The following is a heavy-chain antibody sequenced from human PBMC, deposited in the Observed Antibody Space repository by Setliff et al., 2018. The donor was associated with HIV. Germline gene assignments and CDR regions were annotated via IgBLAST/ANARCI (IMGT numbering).Heavy chain of an antibody. Sequence: SVKVSCKASGYTFSSYGISWVRQAPGQGLEWVGWIIPMFRSANYAQNFQGRVTITADESTSTAYMELSSLRSDDTAVYYCARGYCSSTSCYGIYYFDNWGQGTPVTVSS. J-gene: IGHJ4*02. CDR1: GYTFSSYG. V-gene: IGHV1-69*13. CDR3: ARGYCSSTSCYGIYYFDN. CDR2: IIPMFRSA. D-gene: IGHD2-2*01.